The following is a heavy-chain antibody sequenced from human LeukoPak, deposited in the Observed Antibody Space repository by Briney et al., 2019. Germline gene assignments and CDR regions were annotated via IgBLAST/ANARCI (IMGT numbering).Heavy chain of an antibody. CDR1: GGSISNYY. CDR2: FNTIGST. J-gene: IGHJ4*02. CDR3: ARDSLDILTGYFDY. V-gene: IGHV4-4*07. D-gene: IGHD3-9*01. Sequence: SETLSLTCTVSGGSISNYYWSWIRQPAGKGLEWIGRFNTIGSTDYNPSLKSRVTISVDKSKNQFSLKVNSVTAADTAVYYCARDSLDILTGYFDYWGQGTLVTVSS.